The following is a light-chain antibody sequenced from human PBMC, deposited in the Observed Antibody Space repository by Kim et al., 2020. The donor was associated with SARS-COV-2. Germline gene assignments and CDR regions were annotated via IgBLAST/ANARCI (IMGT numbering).Light chain of an antibody. J-gene: IGKJ1*01. CDR1: QSVSSSY. V-gene: IGKV3-20*01. Sequence: PGERATLSCRASQSVSSSYLAWYQQKPGQAPGLLIYGATTRATGVADRFSGSGSGTEFTLTISGLEPEDVAVYYCQQYRISPWTFGQGTKVEIK. CDR2: GAT. CDR3: QQYRISPWT.